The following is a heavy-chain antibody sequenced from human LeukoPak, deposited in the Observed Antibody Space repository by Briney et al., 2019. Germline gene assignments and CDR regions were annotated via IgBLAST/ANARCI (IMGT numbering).Heavy chain of an antibody. CDR1: GGSISSGGYY. CDR2: IYYSGNT. Sequence: SQTLSLTCTVSGGSISSGGYYWSWIRQHPGKGLEWIGYIYYSGNTYYNPSLKSRVTISVDTSKNQFSLKLSSVTAAERAVYYCARGTNDFYYWGQGILVTVSS. CDR3: ARGTNDFYY. V-gene: IGHV4-31*03. D-gene: IGHD2-8*01. J-gene: IGHJ4*02.